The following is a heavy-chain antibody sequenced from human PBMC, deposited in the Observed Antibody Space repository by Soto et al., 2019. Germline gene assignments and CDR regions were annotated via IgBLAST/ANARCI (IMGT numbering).Heavy chain of an antibody. CDR2: IYPGDPDT. CDR3: ARRVQTAVGTHTDV. Sequence: GESLKISCQVSGHRSSVYWFAWVRQKPGKGLEWMGFIYPGDPDTRYSPSFHGQVTITADRSTNISFVQWRSLKSSDSATYYCARRVQTAVGTHTDVWGHGTTVTVSS. D-gene: IGHD5-18*01. J-gene: IGHJ6*02. V-gene: IGHV5-51*01. CDR1: GHRSSVYW.